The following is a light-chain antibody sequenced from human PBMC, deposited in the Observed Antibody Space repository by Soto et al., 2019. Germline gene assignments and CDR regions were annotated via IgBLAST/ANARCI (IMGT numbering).Light chain of an antibody. CDR3: ETWDSNTRV. Sequence: QPVLTQSSSASASLGSSVKLTCTLSSGHSSYIIAWHQQQPGKAPRYLMKLEGSGSYNKGSGVRDRFSGSSSGADRYLTISNLQFEDEADYYCETWDSNTRVFGGRTKLTVL. V-gene: IGLV4-60*02. CDR2: LEGSGSY. CDR1: SGHSSYI. J-gene: IGLJ3*02.